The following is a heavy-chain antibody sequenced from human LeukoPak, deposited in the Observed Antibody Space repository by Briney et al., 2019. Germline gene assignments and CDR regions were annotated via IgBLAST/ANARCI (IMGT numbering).Heavy chain of an antibody. CDR1: GFTFSSYA. V-gene: IGHV3-23*01. CDR2: IFGGGGT. CDR3: ARDTGSSSGWYAY. J-gene: IGHJ4*02. D-gene: IGHD6-19*01. Sequence: GGSLRLSCAASGFTFSSYAMSWVRQAPGKGLEWVSVIFGGGGTYYADSVKVRFTISRDNSKNTLYLHMNSLRAEDTAVYFCARDTGSSSGWYAYWGQGTLVTVSS.